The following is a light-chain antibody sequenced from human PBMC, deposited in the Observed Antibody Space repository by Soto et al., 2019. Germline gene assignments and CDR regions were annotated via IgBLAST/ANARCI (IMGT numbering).Light chain of an antibody. CDR3: QQYNRYSHT. CDR1: QSISSG. V-gene: IGKV1-5*03. J-gene: IGKJ2*01. CDR2: QAS. Sequence: DIQMTQYPSTLSASVGDRVTITCRSSQSISSGLAWYQQKPGKDPKLLLYQASSLESGDPSRVSGSGSGTEFTLTISSLQPDDFATYYCQQYNRYSHTFGQGTKLEIK.